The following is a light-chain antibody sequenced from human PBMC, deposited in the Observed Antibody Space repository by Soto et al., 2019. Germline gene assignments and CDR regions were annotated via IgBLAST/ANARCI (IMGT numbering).Light chain of an antibody. Sequence: DLQMAQSPWTLSASVGDGVTLPCRANQSISSWLAWYQQKPGKAPKLLIYKASTLKSGVPSRFSGSGSGTEFTLTISSLQPDDFATYYCQHYNSYSEAFGQGTKVDIK. CDR3: QHYNSYSEA. CDR1: QSISSW. V-gene: IGKV1-5*03. J-gene: IGKJ1*01. CDR2: KAS.